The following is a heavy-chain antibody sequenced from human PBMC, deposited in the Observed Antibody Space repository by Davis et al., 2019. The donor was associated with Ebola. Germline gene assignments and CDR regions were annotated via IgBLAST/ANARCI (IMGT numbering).Heavy chain of an antibody. CDR1: GYTFTSYY. V-gene: IGHV1-2*02. Sequence: ASATVSCKASGYTFTSYYMHWVRQGPGHGLEWMGWINPNSGGTNYAQKFQGRVNMTRDTSMSTAYMELNRLRSDDTAVFYCARDKGCDYYDSGSYYNELHWYFDLWGRGTLATVSS. D-gene: IGHD3-10*01. CDR3: ARDKGCDYYDSGSYYNELHWYFDL. CDR2: INPNSGGT. J-gene: IGHJ2*01.